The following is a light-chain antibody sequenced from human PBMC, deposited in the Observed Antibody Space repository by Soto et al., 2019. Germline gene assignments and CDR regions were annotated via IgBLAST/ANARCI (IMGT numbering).Light chain of an antibody. CDR2: SNN. V-gene: IGLV1-44*01. CDR3: AAWDDSLNGYV. CDR1: NSNIGSNT. Sequence: QSVLTQPPSASGTPGQRVTISCSGSNSNIGSNTVNWYQQVPGTAPKLLIYSNNQRPSGVPDRFSGSKPGTSASLAISGLQSEDEADYYCAAWDDSLNGYVFGAGTKVTVL. J-gene: IGLJ1*01.